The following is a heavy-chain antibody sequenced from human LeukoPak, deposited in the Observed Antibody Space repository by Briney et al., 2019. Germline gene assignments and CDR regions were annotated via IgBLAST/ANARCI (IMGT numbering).Heavy chain of an antibody. CDR3: TRRNDWYFDL. J-gene: IGHJ2*01. CDR1: GYSFTSNW. Sequence: GESLKISCKGSGYSFTSNWIGWVRQMPGKGLEWMGIIYPGDSDTRYSPSFQGQVTISVDKSITTAYLQWSSLKASDTAMYYCTRRNDWYFDLWGRGTLVTVSS. V-gene: IGHV5-51*01. CDR2: IYPGDSDT.